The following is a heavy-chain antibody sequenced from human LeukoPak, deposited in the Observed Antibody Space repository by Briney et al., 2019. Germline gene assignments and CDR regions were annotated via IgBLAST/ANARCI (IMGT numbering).Heavy chain of an antibody. V-gene: IGHV3-30*02. Sequence: PGGSLRLSCLASGFTFSSYGMHWVRQAPGKGLEWVTFIRYDGSNKYYADSVKGRFTISRDNSKNTLYLQMNSLRAEDTAVYYCAKDIWFGEISYYYYMDVWGKGTTVTISS. D-gene: IGHD3-10*01. CDR3: AKDIWFGEISYYYYMDV. CDR1: GFTFSSYG. CDR2: IRYDGSNK. J-gene: IGHJ6*03.